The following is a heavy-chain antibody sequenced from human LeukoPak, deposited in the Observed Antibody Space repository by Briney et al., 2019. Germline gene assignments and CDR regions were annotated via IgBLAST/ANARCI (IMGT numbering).Heavy chain of an antibody. D-gene: IGHD2-2*01. CDR1: GFTFSSYA. CDR3: AKDRVVVVPAAKDWFDP. CDR2: ISYDGSNK. J-gene: IGHJ5*02. Sequence: GGSLRLSCAASGFTFSSYAMHWVRQAPGKGLEWVAVISYDGSNKYYADSVKGRFTISRDNSKNTLYLQMNSLRAEDTAVYYCAKDRVVVVPAAKDWFDPWGQGTLVTVSS. V-gene: IGHV3-30-3*01.